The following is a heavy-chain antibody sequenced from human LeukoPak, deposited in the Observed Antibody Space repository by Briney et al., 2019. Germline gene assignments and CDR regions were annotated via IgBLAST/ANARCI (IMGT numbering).Heavy chain of an antibody. J-gene: IGHJ6*02. CDR2: IYYSGGT. CDR1: GGSISSYY. CDR3: ARDGYYYYGMDV. Sequence: NASETLSLTCTVSGGSISSYYWSWIRQPPGKGLEWIGYIYYSGGTNYNPSLKSRVTISVDTSKNQFSLKLSSVTAADTAVYYCARDGYYYYGMDVWGQGTTVTVSS. V-gene: IGHV4-59*01.